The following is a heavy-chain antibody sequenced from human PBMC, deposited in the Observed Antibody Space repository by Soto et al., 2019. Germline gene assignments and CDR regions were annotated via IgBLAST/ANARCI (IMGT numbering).Heavy chain of an antibody. Sequence: GGSLRLSCAASGFTFSSYAMSWVRQAPGKGLEWVSYISKNGIDIYYADAVKGRFTISRDNANNSLFLQMNSLRAEDTAVYYCAPRKSGSFNIGAFDIWGQGTMVTVSS. CDR1: GFTFSSYA. CDR3: APRKSGSFNIGAFDI. D-gene: IGHD3-10*01. J-gene: IGHJ3*02. CDR2: ISKNGIDI. V-gene: IGHV3-21*01.